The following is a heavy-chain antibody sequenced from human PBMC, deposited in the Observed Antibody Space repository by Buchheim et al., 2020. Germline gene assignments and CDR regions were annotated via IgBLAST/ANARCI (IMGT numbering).Heavy chain of an antibody. CDR1: GFTFTTYG. Sequence: QVQLVESGGGVVQPGRSLRLSCEASGFTFTTYGMHWVRQAPGKGLEWVAVIWNDGSKKYYADSVKGRFTISRDNSRNTLYLQMDSLRAEDTAVYYCARDWSPSGVGATPDYWGQGTL. D-gene: IGHD1-26*01. CDR2: IWNDGSKK. V-gene: IGHV3-33*01. CDR3: ARDWSPSGVGATPDY. J-gene: IGHJ4*02.